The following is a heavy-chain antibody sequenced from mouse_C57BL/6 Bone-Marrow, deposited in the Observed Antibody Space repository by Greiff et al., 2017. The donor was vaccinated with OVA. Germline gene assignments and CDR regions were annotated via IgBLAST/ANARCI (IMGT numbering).Heavy chain of an antibody. D-gene: IGHD1-1*01. CDR2: IWSGGST. Sequence: VKLQESGPGLVQPSQSLSITCTVSGFSLTSYGVHWVRQSPGKGLEWLGVIWSGGSTDYNAAFISRLSISKDNSKIQVFFNLNSLQAYDTAIYYCARNDYYGPFAYWGPGTLVTVSA. J-gene: IGHJ3*01. V-gene: IGHV2-2*01. CDR3: ARNDYYGPFAY. CDR1: GFSLTSYG.